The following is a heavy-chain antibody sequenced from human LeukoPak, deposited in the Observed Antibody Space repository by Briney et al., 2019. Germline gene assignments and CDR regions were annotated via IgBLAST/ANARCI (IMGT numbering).Heavy chain of an antibody. V-gene: IGHV4-4*07. CDR2: IYTSGGT. D-gene: IGHD3-22*01. J-gene: IGHJ6*03. CDR1: GGSISGYY. CDR3: ARDRRYDSSGYYSTGYYYYMDV. Sequence: PSETLSLTCTVSGGSISGYYWSWIRQPAGKGLEWIGRIYTSGGTNYNPSLKSRVTMSVDTSKTQFSLKLSSVTAADTAVYYCARDRRYDSSGYYSTGYYYYMDVWGKGTTVTVSS.